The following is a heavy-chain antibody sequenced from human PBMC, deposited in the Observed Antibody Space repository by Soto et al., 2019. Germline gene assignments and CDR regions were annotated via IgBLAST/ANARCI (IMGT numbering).Heavy chain of an antibody. CDR3: AKGAGPPWFDP. V-gene: IGHV4-4*07. Sequence: QVQLQESGPGLVKPSETLSLTCTVSGDPINTDYWWSWIRQPAGKGLEWIGRVQAYGTTNYNPSLKSRVTMSLDTSKNQCSLKLRAVTAADTAVYYCAKGAGPPWFDPWGQGTLVTVSS. J-gene: IGHJ5*02. CDR1: GDPINTDY. CDR2: VQAYGTT.